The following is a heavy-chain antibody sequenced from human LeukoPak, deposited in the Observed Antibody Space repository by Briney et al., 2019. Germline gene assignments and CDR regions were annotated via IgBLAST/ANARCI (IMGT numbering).Heavy chain of an antibody. CDR1: GGSFSGYY. J-gene: IGHJ5*02. V-gene: IGHV4-59*10. CDR2: IYTSGGT. Sequence: SETLSLTCAVYGGSFSGYYWSWIRQPPGKGLEWIGRIYTSGGTTYNPSLKSRVTMSVDTSKNQFSLKLSSVTAADTAVYYCARDLIYYPYNWFDPWGQGTLVIVSS. CDR3: ARDLIYYPYNWFDP. D-gene: IGHD3-22*01.